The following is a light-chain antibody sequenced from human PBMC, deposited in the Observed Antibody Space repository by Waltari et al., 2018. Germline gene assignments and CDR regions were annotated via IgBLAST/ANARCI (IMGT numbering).Light chain of an antibody. J-gene: IGKJ1*01. Sequence: EVVMTQSPATLSVSPGERATLSCTAIQSVSTNLAWSQQKPGQAPRPLIYGAAVRATDIPARFSGSGSGTEFTLTISSLQSEDFAVYYCHQYNDWPPTFGQGTTVEIK. V-gene: IGKV3-15*01. CDR3: HQYNDWPPT. CDR2: GAA. CDR1: QSVSTN.